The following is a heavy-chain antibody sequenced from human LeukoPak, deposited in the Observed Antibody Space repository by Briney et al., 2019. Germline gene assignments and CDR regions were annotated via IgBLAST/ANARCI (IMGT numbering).Heavy chain of an antibody. CDR1: GDSITNGSYY. CDR3: ARAATGNYHFDS. V-gene: IGHV4-61*02. Sequence: SQTLSLTCTVSGDSITNGSYYWSWIRQPAGKRLDWIGRLYIRGSTNYSPSLKSRVTIPADRSKNQLSLSLRSVTAADTGVYFCARAATGNYHFDSWGQGTLVTVSS. D-gene: IGHD1-7*01. CDR2: LYIRGST. J-gene: IGHJ4*02.